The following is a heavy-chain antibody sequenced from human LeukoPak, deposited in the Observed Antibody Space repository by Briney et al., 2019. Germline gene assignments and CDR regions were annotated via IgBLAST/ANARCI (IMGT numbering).Heavy chain of an antibody. Sequence: GGSLRLSCAASGFPFSVFWMSWVRPAPGKGLEWVSVIYSGGSTYYADSVKGRFTISRDNSKNTLYLQMNSLRAEDTAVYYCARGASGPWGNWFDPWGQGTLVTVSS. D-gene: IGHD6-25*01. CDR3: ARGASGPWGNWFDP. CDR1: GFPFSVFW. J-gene: IGHJ5*02. V-gene: IGHV3-53*01. CDR2: IYSGGST.